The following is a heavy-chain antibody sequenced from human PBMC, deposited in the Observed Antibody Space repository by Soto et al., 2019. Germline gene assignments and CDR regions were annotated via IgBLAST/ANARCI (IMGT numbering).Heavy chain of an antibody. D-gene: IGHD3-3*01. CDR1: GGSFSGYY. CDR2: INHSGST. J-gene: IGHJ5*02. Sequence: QVQLQQWGAGLLKPSETLSLTCAVYGGSFSGYYWSWIRQPPGKGLEWIGEINHSGSTNYNPSLKSRVNISVDTSKNQFSLKLSSVTAADTAVYYCARYKIFGVVISDPWGQGTLVTVSS. V-gene: IGHV4-34*01. CDR3: ARYKIFGVVISDP.